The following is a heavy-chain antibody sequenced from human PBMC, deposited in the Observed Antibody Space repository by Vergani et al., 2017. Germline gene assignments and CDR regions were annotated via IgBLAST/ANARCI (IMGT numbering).Heavy chain of an antibody. J-gene: IGHJ4*02. Sequence: EVQLVESGGGLVQPGGSLRLSCAASGFTFSSYEMNWVRQAPGKGLEWVSYISSSGSTIYYADSVKGRFTISRDNAKNSLYLQMNSLRAEDTAVYYCAKAGRGYSYGNFDYWGQGTLVTVSS. V-gene: IGHV3-48*03. CDR2: ISSSGSTI. CDR3: AKAGRGYSYGNFDY. CDR1: GFTFSSYE. D-gene: IGHD5-18*01.